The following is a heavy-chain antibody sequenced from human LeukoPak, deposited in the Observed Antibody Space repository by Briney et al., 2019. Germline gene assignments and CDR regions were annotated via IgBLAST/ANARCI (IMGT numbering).Heavy chain of an antibody. CDR1: GGSISSYY. V-gene: IGHV4-59*01. CDR3: ATGRRSGWYHL. J-gene: IGHJ5*02. CDR2: IYYSGST. Sequence: SETLSLTCTVPGGSISSYYWSWIRQPPGKGLEWIGYIYYSGSTNYNPSLKSRVTISVDTSKNQFSLKLSSVTAADTAVYYCATGRRSGWYHLWGRGTLVTVSS. D-gene: IGHD6-19*01.